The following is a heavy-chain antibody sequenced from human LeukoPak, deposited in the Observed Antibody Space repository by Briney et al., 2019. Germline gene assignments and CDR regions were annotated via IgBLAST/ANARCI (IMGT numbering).Heavy chain of an antibody. V-gene: IGHV3-30-3*01. CDR3: ARDLEADYYDSSGYGY. J-gene: IGHJ4*02. CDR1: GFTFSSYA. D-gene: IGHD3-22*01. Sequence: PGGSLRLSCAASGFTFSSYAMHWVRQAPGKGLEWVAVISYDGSNKYYADSVKGRFTISRDNSKNTLYLQMNSLRAVDTAVYYCARDLEADYYDSSGYGYWGQGTLVTVSS. CDR2: ISYDGSNK.